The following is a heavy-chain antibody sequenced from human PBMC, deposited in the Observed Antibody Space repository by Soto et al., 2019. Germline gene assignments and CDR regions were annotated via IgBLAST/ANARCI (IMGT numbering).Heavy chain of an antibody. CDR3: APLAHVWFGDLLAPDAFDI. CDR2: ISYDGSNK. Sequence: QVQLVESGGGVVQPGRSLRLSCAASGFTFSSYAMHWVRQAPGKGLEWVAVISYDGSNKYYADSVKGRFTISRDNSKNALYLHMNSLRDEDTAVYYCAPLAHVWFGDLLAPDAFDIWGQGTMVTVSS. CDR1: GFTFSSYA. D-gene: IGHD3-10*01. V-gene: IGHV3-30-3*01. J-gene: IGHJ3*02.